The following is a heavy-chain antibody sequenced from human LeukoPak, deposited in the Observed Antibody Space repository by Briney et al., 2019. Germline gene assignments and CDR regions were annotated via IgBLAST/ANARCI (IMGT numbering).Heavy chain of an antibody. Sequence: GGSLRLSCAASGLTFSLYAMNWVRQAPGKGLEWVSYINDESSDIHYAGSVRGRFTISRDDARQTLYLQLSSLRVEDTAVYYCARDTFQPGLIDSWGQGTLVTASS. CDR2: INDESSDI. CDR3: ARDTFQPGLIDS. V-gene: IGHV3-21*05. J-gene: IGHJ4*02. CDR1: GLTFSLYA. D-gene: IGHD2-2*01.